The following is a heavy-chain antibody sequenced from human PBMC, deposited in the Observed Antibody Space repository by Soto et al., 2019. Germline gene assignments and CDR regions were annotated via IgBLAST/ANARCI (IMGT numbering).Heavy chain of an antibody. CDR1: GFSLSSSGVG. D-gene: IGHD1-26*01. CDR2: IYWDDDK. V-gene: IGHV2-5*02. CDR3: AHSPLGGTPDF. Sequence: QITLKESGPMLVKPTQTLTLTCTFSGFSLSSSGVGVGWDRQPPGKALEWLVVIYWDDDKHYSPSLKSRLATSKDTSKNQVVLTMTSMDPVDTGTYFCAHSPLGGTPDFWGQGTLVTVSS. J-gene: IGHJ4*02.